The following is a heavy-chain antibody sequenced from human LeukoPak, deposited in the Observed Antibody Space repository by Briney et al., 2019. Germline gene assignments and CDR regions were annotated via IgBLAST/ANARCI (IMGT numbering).Heavy chain of an antibody. D-gene: IGHD4-11*01. J-gene: IGHJ5*02. Sequence: ASVKVSCKASGYTFTSYGISWVRQALGQGLEWMGWISAYNGNTNYAQKLQGRVTMTTDTSTSTAYMELRSLRSDDTAVYYCARGTTVTTVRGWFDPWGQGTLVTVSS. CDR3: ARGTTVTTVRGWFDP. CDR1: GYTFTSYG. V-gene: IGHV1-18*01. CDR2: ISAYNGNT.